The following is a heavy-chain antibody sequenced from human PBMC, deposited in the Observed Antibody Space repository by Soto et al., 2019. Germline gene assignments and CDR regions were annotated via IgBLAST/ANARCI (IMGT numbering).Heavy chain of an antibody. D-gene: IGHD1-26*01. Sequence: EVQLLESGGGLVQPGGSLRLSCGASGFIFSNYAMSWVRQAPGKGLEWVSGISGIAGSTYYADSVKGRFTISRDNSNSTLYLQMNSLRAEDTAIYYCAKGSATQSSYFDYWGQGTLVTVSS. CDR2: ISGIAGST. J-gene: IGHJ4*02. CDR1: GFIFSNYA. CDR3: AKGSATQSSYFDY. V-gene: IGHV3-23*01.